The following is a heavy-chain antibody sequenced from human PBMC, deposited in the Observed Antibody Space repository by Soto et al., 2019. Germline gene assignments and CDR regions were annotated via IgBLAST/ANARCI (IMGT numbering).Heavy chain of an antibody. V-gene: IGHV3-33*01. CDR1: GFSFSRSG. Sequence: QVQLVESGGGVVQPGRSLRLSCEASGFSFSRSGMHWVRQAPGKGLEWVAVIWYDGSNKYCADSVKGRFTIYRDNSKNTLSLQKNSLSAEDAAVYYCARDGASVTTYFHYWGQGTLVHVSS. CDR3: ARDGASVTTYFHY. CDR2: IWYDGSNK. D-gene: IGHD4-17*01. J-gene: IGHJ4*02.